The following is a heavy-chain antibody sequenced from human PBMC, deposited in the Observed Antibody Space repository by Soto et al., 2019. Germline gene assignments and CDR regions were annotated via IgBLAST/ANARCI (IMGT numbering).Heavy chain of an antibody. CDR2: ISGDGINT. D-gene: IGHD1-26*01. Sequence: ESVGDVVQPGKSLRLSCAASGFNFGFFGMHWVRQAPGKGLEWVAFISGDGINTQYADSVRGRFTLSRDYSRKTMYLQMDSLRDGDTALYYCARGNLSFDFDSWGLGTLVTVSS. CDR1: GFNFGFFG. J-gene: IGHJ4*02. CDR3: ARGNLSFDFDS. V-gene: IGHV3-30*03.